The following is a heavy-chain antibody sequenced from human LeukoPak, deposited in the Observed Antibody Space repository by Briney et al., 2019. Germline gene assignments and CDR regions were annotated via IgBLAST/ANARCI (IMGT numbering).Heavy chain of an antibody. Sequence: GASVKVSCKASGYTFSSYGISWVRQAPGQGLEWMGWINIHNGYTIYGQKIQGRVTMTADKSTNTAHMDLRSLRSDDTAVYYCAREAPQSNWRGDYFDYWGQGTQATVSS. CDR2: INIHNGYT. CDR1: GYTFSSYG. CDR3: AREAPQSNWRGDYFDY. J-gene: IGHJ4*02. V-gene: IGHV1-18*01. D-gene: IGHD1-1*01.